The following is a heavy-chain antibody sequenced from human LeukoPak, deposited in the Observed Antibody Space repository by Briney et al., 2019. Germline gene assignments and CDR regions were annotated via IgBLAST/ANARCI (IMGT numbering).Heavy chain of an antibody. V-gene: IGHV4-59*01. CDR1: GGSMSPYY. J-gene: IGHJ4*02. CDR2: IYYTGST. Sequence: PSETLSLTCTVSGGSMSPYYWTWIRQPPGKALEWIGFIYYTGSTNYNPSLKSRVTISVDTSKNQFSLKLSSVTAADTAVYYCAGMRITTPTVRTLDYWGQGTLVTVSS. CDR3: AGMRITTPTVRTLDY. D-gene: IGHD1-14*01.